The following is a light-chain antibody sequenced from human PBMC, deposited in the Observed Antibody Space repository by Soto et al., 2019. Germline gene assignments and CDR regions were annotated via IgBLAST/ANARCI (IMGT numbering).Light chain of an antibody. CDR2: WSS. Sequence: DIVMTQSPDSLAVSLGERANLNCKSSQSVLYRLNNKNNLAWYQQKPGQPPKLLISWSSTRECGVPDRFSGSGSGTEITLTINSLQAEDVSVYNCQQYSRSPPTCGHGTELEIK. V-gene: IGKV4-1*01. CDR1: QSVLYRLNNKNN. J-gene: IGKJ1*01. CDR3: QQYSRSPPT.